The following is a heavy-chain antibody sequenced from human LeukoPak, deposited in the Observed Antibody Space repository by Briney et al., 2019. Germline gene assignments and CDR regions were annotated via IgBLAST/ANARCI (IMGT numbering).Heavy chain of an antibody. J-gene: IGHJ6*03. Sequence: ASVKVSCKASGYTFTSYGISWVRQAPGQGLKWMVGISAYNGNTNYAQKLQGRVTMTTDTSTSTAYMELRSLRSDDTAVYYCARRPVSGVFFYYYYYMDVWGKGTTVTVSS. CDR2: ISAYNGNT. CDR1: GYTFTSYG. D-gene: IGHD5-12*01. V-gene: IGHV1-18*01. CDR3: ARRPVSGVFFYYYYYMDV.